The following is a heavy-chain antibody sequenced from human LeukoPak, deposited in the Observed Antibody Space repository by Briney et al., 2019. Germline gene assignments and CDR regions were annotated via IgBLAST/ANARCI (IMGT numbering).Heavy chain of an antibody. D-gene: IGHD4-17*01. CDR3: ARGPDDYGLYFDY. CDR2: IYYSGST. Sequence: SETLSLTCTVCGGSISSSSYYWGWIRQPPGKGLEWIGSIYYSGSTYYNPSLKSRVTISVDTSKNQFSLKLSSVTAADTAVYYCARGPDDYGLYFDYWGQGTLVTVSS. CDR1: GGSISSSSYY. J-gene: IGHJ4*02. V-gene: IGHV4-39*07.